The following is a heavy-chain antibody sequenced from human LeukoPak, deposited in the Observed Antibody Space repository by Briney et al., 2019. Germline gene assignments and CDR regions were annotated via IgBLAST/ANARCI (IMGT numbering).Heavy chain of an antibody. CDR2: INGDNGNT. CDR3: ARAPYDILTGYSLNWFDP. CDR1: GYTFTTYA. D-gene: IGHD3-9*01. V-gene: IGHV1-3*01. Sequence: GASVKVSCKASGYTFTTYAIHWVRQAPGQRLEWMGWINGDNGNTKYSQKFQGRVTITRDTSAYTAYMELRGLSSAATAVYFCARAPYDILTGYSLNWFDPWGQGTLVTVSS. J-gene: IGHJ5*02.